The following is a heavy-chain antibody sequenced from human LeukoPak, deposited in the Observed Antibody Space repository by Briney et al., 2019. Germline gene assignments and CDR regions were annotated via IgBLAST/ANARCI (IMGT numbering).Heavy chain of an antibody. D-gene: IGHD3-22*01. CDR2: IYYSGST. CDR1: GGSISSYY. Sequence: SETLSLTCTVSGGSISSYYWSWIRQPPGKGLEWIGYIYYSGSTNYNPSLKSRVTISVDTSKNQFSLKLSSVTAADTAVYYCARSLTRYYYDSSGYYDDWYFDLWGRGTLVTVSS. J-gene: IGHJ2*01. CDR3: ARSLTRYYYDSSGYYDDWYFDL. V-gene: IGHV4-59*01.